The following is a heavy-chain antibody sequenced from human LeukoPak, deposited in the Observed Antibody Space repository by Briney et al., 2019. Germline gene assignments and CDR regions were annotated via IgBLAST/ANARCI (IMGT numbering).Heavy chain of an antibody. CDR2: IIPIFGTA. Sequence: ASVKVSCKASGGTFSSYAISWVRQAPGQGLEWMGGIIPIFGTANYAQKFQGRVTITTDESTSTAYMELSSLRSEDTAAYYCARDVGAILALDPWGQGTLVTVSS. CDR1: GGTFSSYA. CDR3: ARDVGAILALDP. J-gene: IGHJ5*02. V-gene: IGHV1-69*05. D-gene: IGHD1-26*01.